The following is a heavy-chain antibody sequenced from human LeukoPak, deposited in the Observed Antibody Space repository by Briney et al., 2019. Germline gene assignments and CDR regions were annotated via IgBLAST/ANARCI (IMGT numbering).Heavy chain of an antibody. D-gene: IGHD6-13*01. Sequence: GGSLRLSCAASGFTFSSYEMNWVRQAPGKGLEWVSSISGSGGRTYYADPVKGRFTISRDNSKNTLFLQMNSLRAEDTAVYYCDAADYWGQGTLVTVSS. J-gene: IGHJ4*02. CDR1: GFTFSSYE. CDR2: ISGSGGRT. V-gene: IGHV3-23*01. CDR3: DAADY.